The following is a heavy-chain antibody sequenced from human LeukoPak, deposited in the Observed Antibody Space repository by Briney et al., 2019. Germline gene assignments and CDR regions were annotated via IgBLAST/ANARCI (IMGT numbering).Heavy chain of an antibody. CDR2: ISYDGSNK. CDR3: ARDSSSSRGFDP. D-gene: IGHD6-13*01. J-gene: IGHJ5*02. CDR1: GFTFSSYA. Sequence: GGSLRLSCAASGFTFSSYAMHWVRQAPGKGLEWVAVISYDGSNKYYADSVKGRFTISRDNSKNTLYLQMNSLRAEDTAVYYCARDSSSSRGFDPWGRGTLVTVSS. V-gene: IGHV3-30-3*01.